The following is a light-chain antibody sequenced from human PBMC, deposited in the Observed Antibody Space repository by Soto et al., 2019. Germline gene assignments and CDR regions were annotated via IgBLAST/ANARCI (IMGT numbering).Light chain of an antibody. CDR3: QHYGTSAL. CDR2: AS. CDR1: QSVSDSY. V-gene: IGKV3-20*01. Sequence: EIVLTQSPGTLFLSPGERATLSCRASQSVSDSYLAWYQQNTGQAPRLLIYASSRAXGIXXXXSGXGSGTDFTLXXXXXXPXDFAVYYCQHYGTSALFGPGTKVDIK. J-gene: IGKJ3*01.